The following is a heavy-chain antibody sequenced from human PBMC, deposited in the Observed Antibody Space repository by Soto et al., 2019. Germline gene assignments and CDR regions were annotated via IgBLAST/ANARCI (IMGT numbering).Heavy chain of an antibody. J-gene: IGHJ6*02. CDR1: GGTFSSYA. CDR2: IIPIFGTA. D-gene: IGHD2-2*01. V-gene: IGHV1-69*13. CDR3: ARDRGYCSSTSCYGYYGMDV. Sequence: ASVKVSCKASGGTFSSYAISWVRQAPGQGLEWMGGIIPIFGTANYAQKFQGRVTITADESTSTAYMELSSLRSEDTAVYYCARDRGYCSSTSCYGYYGMDVWGQGTTVTVSS.